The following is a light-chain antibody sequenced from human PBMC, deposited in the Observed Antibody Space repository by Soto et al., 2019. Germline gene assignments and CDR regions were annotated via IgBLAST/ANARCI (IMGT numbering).Light chain of an antibody. Sequence: DIQMTQSPSTLSASVGDRVTITCRASQSISSWLAWYQQKPVKAPKLLIYKASSLESGVPSRFSGSGSVTEFTLTISSLQPDDFATSYCQQYNSYPGYTFGQGTKLEIK. CDR2: KAS. J-gene: IGKJ2*01. CDR3: QQYNSYPGYT. CDR1: QSISSW. V-gene: IGKV1-5*03.